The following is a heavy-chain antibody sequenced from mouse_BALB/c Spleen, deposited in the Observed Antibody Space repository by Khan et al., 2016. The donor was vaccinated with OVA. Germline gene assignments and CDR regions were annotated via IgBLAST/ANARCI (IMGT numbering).Heavy chain of an antibody. CDR2: ITYSGSS. D-gene: IGHD1-1*01. Sequence: EVQLQESGPGLMKPSQSMSLTCTVTGHSITNDYAWNWIRQFPGNKLEWMGYITYSGSSSYNPSLKSRISITRDTSKNQFFLQLNSVTAEDTATSYSATLYYYGSSWFPYWGQGTLVTVSA. V-gene: IGHV3-2*02. J-gene: IGHJ3*01. CDR1: GHSITNDYA. CDR3: ATLYYYGSSWFPY.